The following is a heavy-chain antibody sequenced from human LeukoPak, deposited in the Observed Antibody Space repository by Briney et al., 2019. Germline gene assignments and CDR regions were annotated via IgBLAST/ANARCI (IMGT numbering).Heavy chain of an antibody. V-gene: IGHV2-70*04. Sequence: SGPTLVNPTQTLTLTCTFSGISLSTSGMRVSWIRQPPGKALEWLARIDWDDDKSYSTSLKTRLTISKDTSKNQVVLTMTNMDPVDTATYYCTRIGFFYDSSGCSGAFDIWGQGTMVIVSS. CDR3: TRIGFFYDSSGCSGAFDI. CDR2: IDWDDDK. J-gene: IGHJ3*02. D-gene: IGHD3-22*01. CDR1: GISLSTSGMR.